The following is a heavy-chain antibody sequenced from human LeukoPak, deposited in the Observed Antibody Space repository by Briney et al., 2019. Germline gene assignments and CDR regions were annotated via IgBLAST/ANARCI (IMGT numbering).Heavy chain of an antibody. CDR3: ARGGAARPDS. J-gene: IGHJ4*02. CDR1: GFTFSSYS. D-gene: IGHD6-6*01. V-gene: IGHV3-48*01. CDR2: ISSSSTNI. Sequence: GGSLRLSCAASGFTFSSYSMNWVRQAPGKGLEWVSHISSSSTNIYYADSVKGRFTISRDNAKNSLYLQMNSLRAEDTAVYYCARGGAARPDSWGQGTLVTVSS.